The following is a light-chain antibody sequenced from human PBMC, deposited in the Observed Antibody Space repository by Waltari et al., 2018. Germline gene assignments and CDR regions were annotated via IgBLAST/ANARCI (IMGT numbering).Light chain of an antibody. CDR2: GAS. V-gene: IGKV3-20*01. CDR3: QHYVRLPAT. Sequence: PGERATLSCRASQSVSRALAWYQQKPGQAPRLLIYGASSRATGISDRFSGSGSGTDFSLTISRLEPEDFAVYYCQHYVRLPATFGQGTKVEIK. CDR1: QSVSRA. J-gene: IGKJ1*01.